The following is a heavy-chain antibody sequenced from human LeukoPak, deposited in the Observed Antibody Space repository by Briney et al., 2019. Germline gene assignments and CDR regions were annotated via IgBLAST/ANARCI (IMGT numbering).Heavy chain of an antibody. CDR2: ISSSGSTI. CDR1: GFTVSSNY. V-gene: IGHV3-11*01. J-gene: IGHJ4*02. Sequence: PGGSLRLSCAASGFTVSSNYMSWVRQAPGKGLEWVSYISSSGSTIYYADSVKGRFTISRDNAKNSLYLQMNSLRAEDTAVYYCARDPYYYGSGSYYPNWGQGTLVTVSS. CDR3: ARDPYYYGSGSYYPN. D-gene: IGHD3-10*01.